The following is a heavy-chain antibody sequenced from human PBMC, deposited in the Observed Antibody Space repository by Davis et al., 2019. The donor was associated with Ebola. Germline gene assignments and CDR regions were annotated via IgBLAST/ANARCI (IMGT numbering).Heavy chain of an antibody. CDR1: GGSISTTSYY. CDR2: IFYTGST. Sequence: SETLSLTCTVSGGSISTTSYYWGWIRQPPGKGLEWIGSIFYTGSTFYNPSLKSRVTISVDTSKNQFSLKLRSVTAADTAVYYCARGGYCSSTSCYTVFSYYYYGMDVWGQGTTVTVSS. J-gene: IGHJ6*02. CDR3: ARGGYCSSTSCYTVFSYYYYGMDV. V-gene: IGHV4-39*07. D-gene: IGHD2-2*02.